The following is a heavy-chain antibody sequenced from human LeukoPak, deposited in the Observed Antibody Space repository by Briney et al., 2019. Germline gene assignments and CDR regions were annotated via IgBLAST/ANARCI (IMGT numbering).Heavy chain of an antibody. J-gene: IGHJ4*02. CDR2: INHSGST. D-gene: IGHD3-22*01. Sequence: SSETLSLTCAVYGGSFSGYYWSWIRQPPGKGLEWIGEINHSGSTNYNPSLKSRVTISVDTSKNQFSLKLSSVTAADTAVYYCAGTSSGYYSGFFDYWGQGTLVTVSS. CDR1: GGSFSGYY. V-gene: IGHV4-34*01. CDR3: AGTSSGYYSGFFDY.